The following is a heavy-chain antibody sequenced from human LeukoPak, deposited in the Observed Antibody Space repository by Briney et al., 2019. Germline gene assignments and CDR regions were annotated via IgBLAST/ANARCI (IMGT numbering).Heavy chain of an antibody. CDR3: AKAGSIKFDY. D-gene: IGHD1-26*01. V-gene: IGHV3-23*01. Sequence: GGSLRLSCAAYGFTFSTYAMSWVRQAPGKGLEWVSGISGSGGGGTYYADSAKGRFTISRDNSKNTLYMQMSSLRAEDTAVYYCAKAGSIKFDYWGQGTLVTVSS. CDR1: GFTFSTYA. CDR2: ISGSGGGGT. J-gene: IGHJ4*02.